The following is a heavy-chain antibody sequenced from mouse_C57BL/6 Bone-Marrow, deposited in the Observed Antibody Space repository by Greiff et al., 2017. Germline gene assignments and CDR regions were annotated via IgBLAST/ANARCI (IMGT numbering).Heavy chain of an antibody. CDR1: GFTFSDYY. D-gene: IGHD1-1*01. CDR2: ISNGGGST. Sequence: EVKLMESGGGLVQPGGSLKLSCAASGFTFSDYYMYWVRQTPEKRLEWVAYISNGGGSTYYPDNVKGRFTFSRDNANNTLYLQLSRLKSEDTAMYYCARHRGCYDSSDGYFDVWGTGTTVTVSA. V-gene: IGHV5-12*01. CDR3: ARHRGCYDSSDGYFDV. J-gene: IGHJ1*03.